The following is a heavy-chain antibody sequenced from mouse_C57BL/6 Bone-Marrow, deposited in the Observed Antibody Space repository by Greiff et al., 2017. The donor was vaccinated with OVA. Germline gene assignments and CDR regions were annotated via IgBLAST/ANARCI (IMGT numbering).Heavy chain of an antibody. D-gene: IGHD3-3*01. CDR3: ARGGWDWYFDV. CDR2: INYDGSST. J-gene: IGHJ1*03. CDR1: GFTFSDYY. V-gene: IGHV5-16*01. Sequence: EVKLQESEGGLVQPGSSMKLSCTASGFTFSDYYMAWVRQVPEKGLEWVANINYDGSSTYYLDSLKSRFIISGDNATNILYLQMSSLKSEDTATYYCARGGWDWYFDVWGTGTTVTVSS.